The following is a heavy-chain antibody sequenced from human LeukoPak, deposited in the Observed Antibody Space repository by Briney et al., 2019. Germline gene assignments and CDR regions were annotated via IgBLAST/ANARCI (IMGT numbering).Heavy chain of an antibody. CDR1: GFTFSSYW. V-gene: IGHV3-7*01. J-gene: IGHJ3*02. Sequence: GGSLRLSCAASGFTFSSYWMSCVRQAPGKGLGWVANIKQDGSEKYYVDSVKGRFTISRDNAKNSLYLQMNSLRAEDTAVYYCARAYLPDYYDSSGYGFDIWGQGTMVTVSS. CDR3: ARAYLPDYYDSSGYGFDI. CDR2: IKQDGSEK. D-gene: IGHD3-22*01.